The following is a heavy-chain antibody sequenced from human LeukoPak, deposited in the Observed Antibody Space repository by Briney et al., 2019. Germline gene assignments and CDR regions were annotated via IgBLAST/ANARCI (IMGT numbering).Heavy chain of an antibody. J-gene: IGHJ4*02. CDR3: ARGLKSEYYDFWSGYYGPFDY. CDR2: IYYSGST. CDR1: GGSISSYY. D-gene: IGHD3-3*01. Sequence: PSETLSLTCTVSGGSISSYYWSWIRQPPGKGLEWIGYIYYSGSTNYNPSLKSRVTISVDTSKNQFSLKLSSVTAADTAVYYCARGLKSEYYDFWSGYYGPFDYWGQGTLVTVSS. V-gene: IGHV4-59*01.